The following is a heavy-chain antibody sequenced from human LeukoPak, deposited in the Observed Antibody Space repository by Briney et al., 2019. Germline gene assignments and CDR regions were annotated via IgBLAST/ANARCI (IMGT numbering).Heavy chain of an antibody. CDR2: IDGYGSTI. CDR3: AEHPGNYESASI. Sequence: QPGGSLRLSCAASGFTFSGYWMHWVRQAPGKGLVWVSRIDGYGSTINYADSVKGRFTISRDNAKNMLYLQMNSLRAEDTAVYYCAEHPGNYESASIWGQGTMVTVSS. J-gene: IGHJ3*02. V-gene: IGHV3-74*01. D-gene: IGHD3-22*01. CDR1: GFTFSGYW.